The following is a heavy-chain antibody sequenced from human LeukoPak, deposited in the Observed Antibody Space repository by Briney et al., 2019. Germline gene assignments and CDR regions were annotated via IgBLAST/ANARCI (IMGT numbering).Heavy chain of an antibody. J-gene: IGHJ4*02. D-gene: IGHD4-23*01. Sequence: ASVKVSCKASGGTFSSYAISWVRQAPGQGLEWMGGIIPIFGTANYAQKFQGRVTITADESTSTAYMELSSLRSGDTAVYYCATARTTVGPVDYWGQGTLVTVSS. CDR3: ATARTTVGPVDY. CDR1: GGTFSSYA. CDR2: IIPIFGTA. V-gene: IGHV1-69*13.